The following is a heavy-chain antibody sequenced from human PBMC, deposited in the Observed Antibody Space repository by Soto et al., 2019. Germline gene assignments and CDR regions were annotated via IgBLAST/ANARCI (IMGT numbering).Heavy chain of an antibody. J-gene: IGHJ4*02. CDR2: IGHDGTYR. D-gene: IGHD3-10*01. Sequence: QVQLVQSGGGVVQPGGSLGLSCAASGFSFNGYGMHWVRQAPGKGLEWLAVIGHDGTYRRYADSGKDRFTISRDNSENTPLLQLNSLRGEDTAVYFCVRDLQTGKCFDYCGQGTLVIVSS. CDR1: GFSFNGYG. V-gene: IGHV3-33*01. CDR3: VRDLQTGKCFDY.